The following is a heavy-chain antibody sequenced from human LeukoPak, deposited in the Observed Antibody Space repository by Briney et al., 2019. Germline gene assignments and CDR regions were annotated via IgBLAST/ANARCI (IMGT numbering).Heavy chain of an antibody. D-gene: IGHD3-22*01. CDR1: GFTFSSYS. Sequence: GGSLRLSCAASGFTFSSYSMNWVRQAPGKGLEWVSSISSSGSYIYYADSVKGRFTISRDNAKNSLYLQMNSLRAEDTAVYYCARDRGYYDSSGYYRDYWGQGTLVTVSS. J-gene: IGHJ4*02. CDR2: ISSSGSYI. V-gene: IGHV3-21*01. CDR3: ARDRGYYDSSGYYRDY.